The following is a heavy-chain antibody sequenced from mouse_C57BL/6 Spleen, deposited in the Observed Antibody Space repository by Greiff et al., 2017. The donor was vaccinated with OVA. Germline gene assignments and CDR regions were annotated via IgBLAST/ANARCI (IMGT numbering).Heavy chain of an antibody. Sequence: QVQLQQPGAELVKPGASVQLSCKASGYTFTSYWMHWVKQRPGQGLEWIGMIHPNSGSTNYNEKFKSKATLTVDKSSSTAYMQLSSLTSEDSAVDYCARSMGDGYYEGGAMDYWGQGTSVTVSS. V-gene: IGHV1-64*01. D-gene: IGHD2-3*01. CDR3: ARSMGDGYYEGGAMDY. CDR1: GYTFTSYW. CDR2: IHPNSGST. J-gene: IGHJ4*01.